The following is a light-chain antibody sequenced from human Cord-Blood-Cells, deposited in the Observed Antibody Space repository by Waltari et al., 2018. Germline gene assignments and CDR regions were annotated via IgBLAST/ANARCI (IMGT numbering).Light chain of an antibody. CDR2: DAS. CDR1: QMVSSY. J-gene: IGKJ2*03. V-gene: IGKV3-11*01. CDR3: QQRSNWYS. Sequence: EIVLTQSPATLSLSPGERATLSCRASQMVSSYLAWYQQKPGQAPRLLIYDASNRATGIPARFSGRGSGTDFTLTISSLEPEDFAVYYCQQRSNWYSFGQGTKLEIK.